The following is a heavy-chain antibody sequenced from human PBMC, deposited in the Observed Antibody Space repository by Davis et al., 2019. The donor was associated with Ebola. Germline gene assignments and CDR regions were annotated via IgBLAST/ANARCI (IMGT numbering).Heavy chain of an antibody. D-gene: IGHD3-3*01. J-gene: IGHJ4*02. CDR2: ISSSSSYI. Sequence: PGGSLRLSCAASGFTFSSYSMNWVRQAPGKGLEWVSSISSSSSYIYYADSVKGRFTISRDNSKNTLYLQMNSLRAEDTAVYYCARGGWITIRRVDYWGQGTLVTVSS. CDR3: ARGGWITIRRVDY. V-gene: IGHV3-21*01. CDR1: GFTFSSYS.